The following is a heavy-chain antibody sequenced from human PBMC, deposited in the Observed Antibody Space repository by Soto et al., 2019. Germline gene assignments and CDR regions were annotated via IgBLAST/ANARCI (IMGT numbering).Heavy chain of an antibody. Sequence: QVQLQESGPGLVKPSETLSLTRTVSGGSISSYYWSWIRQPAGKGLEWIGRISTTGSTNYNPSLKSRVTMSVDTSKNQFSLNLSSVTAADTAVYYCARDGDYHVGAFDVWGQGTMVSVSS. CDR1: GGSISSYY. V-gene: IGHV4-4*07. J-gene: IGHJ3*01. CDR3: ARDGDYHVGAFDV. CDR2: ISTTGST. D-gene: IGHD4-17*01.